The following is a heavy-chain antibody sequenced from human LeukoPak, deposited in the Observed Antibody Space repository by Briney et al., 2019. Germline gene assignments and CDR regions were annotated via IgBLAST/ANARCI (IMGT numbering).Heavy chain of an antibody. J-gene: IGHJ4*02. Sequence: AASVKVSCKASGYTFTSYDINWVRQATGQGLEWMGWMNPNSGNTGYAQKFQGRVTMTRNTSISTAYMELSSLRSEDTAVYYCARSASAMGSGSYSSSWGQGTLVTVSS. CDR2: MNPNSGNT. D-gene: IGHD3-10*01. CDR3: ARSASAMGSGSYSSS. CDR1: GYTFTSYD. V-gene: IGHV1-8*01.